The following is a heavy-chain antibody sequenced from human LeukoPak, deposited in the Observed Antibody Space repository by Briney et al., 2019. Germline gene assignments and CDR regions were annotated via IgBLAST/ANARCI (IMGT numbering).Heavy chain of an antibody. CDR3: ARVGFTTSWSNFDY. J-gene: IGHJ4*02. Sequence: ASVKVSCKASGYTFTNYGITWVRQAPGQGLEWMGRINPNGGDTNYAQKFQGRVTMASDTSISTAYMELSSLISDDTAVYYCARVGFTTSWSNFDYWGQGTLVTVSS. CDR2: INPNGGDT. D-gene: IGHD2-2*01. V-gene: IGHV1-2*06. CDR1: GYTFTNYG.